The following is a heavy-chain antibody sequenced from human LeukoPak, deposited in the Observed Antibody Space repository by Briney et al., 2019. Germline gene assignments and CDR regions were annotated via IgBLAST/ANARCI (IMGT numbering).Heavy chain of an antibody. CDR3: TRASHDWSIDY. CDR1: GFTFSNYW. Sequence: GGSLRLSCTASGFTFSNYWIHWVRQVPGEGLMWVSRITYDGSITTYADSVKGRFTLSRDNTKSTVHLQMNSLRADDTALYFCTRASHDWSIDYWGQGTLVIVSS. V-gene: IGHV3-74*01. D-gene: IGHD3-9*01. CDR2: ITYDGSIT. J-gene: IGHJ4*02.